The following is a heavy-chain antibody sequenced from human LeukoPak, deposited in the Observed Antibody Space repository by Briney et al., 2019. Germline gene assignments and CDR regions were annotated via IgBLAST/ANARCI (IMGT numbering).Heavy chain of an antibody. J-gene: IGHJ3*02. CDR1: GFTFSSYA. CDR3: AKVGVTAFDI. Sequence: PGGSLRLSCAASGFTFSSYAMSWVRQAPGKGLEWVAVISYDGSNKYYADSVKGRFTISRDNSKNTLYLQMNSLRAEDTAVYYCAKVGVTAFDIWGQGTMVTVSS. V-gene: IGHV3-30*18. D-gene: IGHD3-10*01. CDR2: ISYDGSNK.